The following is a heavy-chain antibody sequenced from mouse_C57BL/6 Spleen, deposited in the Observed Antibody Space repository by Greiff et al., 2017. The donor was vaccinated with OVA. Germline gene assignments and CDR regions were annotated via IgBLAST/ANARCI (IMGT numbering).Heavy chain of an antibody. V-gene: IGHV2-6-1*01. Sequence: VKVEESGPGLVAPSQSLSITCTVSGFSLTSYGVHWVRQPPGKGLEWLVVIWSDGSTTYNSAHKSRLSISKDNSKSQVFLKMNSLQTDDTAMYYCARQGGYDGYYDYAMDYWGQGTSVTVSS. CDR2: IWSDGST. CDR3: ARQGGYDGYYDYAMDY. CDR1: GFSLTSYG. J-gene: IGHJ4*01. D-gene: IGHD2-3*01.